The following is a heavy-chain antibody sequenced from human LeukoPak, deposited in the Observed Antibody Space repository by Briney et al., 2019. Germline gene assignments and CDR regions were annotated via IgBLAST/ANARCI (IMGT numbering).Heavy chain of an antibody. CDR1: GYTFTNHG. D-gene: IGHD2-8*01. J-gene: IGHJ4*02. CDR2: ISAYNGNT. CDR3: ARGLYCTNGVCARSDY. Sequence: GASVKVSCKASGYTFTNHGISWVRQAPGQGLEWMGWISAYNGNTNYAQKLQGRVTMTTDTSTSTAYMELRTLRSDDTAVYYCARGLYCTNGVCARSDYWGQGTLVTVSS. V-gene: IGHV1-18*01.